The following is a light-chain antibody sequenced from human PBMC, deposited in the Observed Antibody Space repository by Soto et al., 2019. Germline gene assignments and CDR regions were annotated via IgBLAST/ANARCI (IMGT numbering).Light chain of an antibody. CDR1: QSISSW. CDR2: KAS. Sequence: DIQMTQSPSTLSASVGDRVTITCRASQSISSWLAWYQQKPGKAPKLLIYKASSLESGVPSRFNGSGSGTEFTLTISSLQPDDFATYYCQQYSSYSTWTFGQGTKVEIK. V-gene: IGKV1-5*03. CDR3: QQYSSYSTWT. J-gene: IGKJ1*01.